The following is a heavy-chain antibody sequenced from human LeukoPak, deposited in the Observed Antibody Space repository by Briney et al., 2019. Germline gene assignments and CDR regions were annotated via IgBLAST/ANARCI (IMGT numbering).Heavy chain of an antibody. J-gene: IGHJ4*02. Sequence: GGSLRLSRAASGFTFRSHGMHWVRQAPGKGLEWVAVIWYDGTNKYYADSVKGRFTISRDNSKNTLYLQMNSLRAEDTAVYYCARDQTRLSGYYPDYWGQGTLVTVSS. V-gene: IGHV3-33*01. D-gene: IGHD3-22*01. CDR2: IWYDGTNK. CDR3: ARDQTRLSGYYPDY. CDR1: GFTFRSHG.